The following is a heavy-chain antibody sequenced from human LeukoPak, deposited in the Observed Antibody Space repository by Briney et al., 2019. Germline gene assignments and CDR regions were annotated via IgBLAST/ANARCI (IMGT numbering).Heavy chain of an antibody. CDR1: GFTFSGSA. Sequence: GGSLRLSCAASGFTFSGSAMHWVRQASGKGLEWVGRIRSKANSYATAYAASVKGRFTISRDDSKNTAYLQMNSLRAEDTAVYYCAKGYGWEASYYYYYMDVWGKGTTVTISS. CDR3: AKGYGWEASYYYYYMDV. J-gene: IGHJ6*03. V-gene: IGHV3-73*01. D-gene: IGHD1-26*01. CDR2: IRSKANSYAT.